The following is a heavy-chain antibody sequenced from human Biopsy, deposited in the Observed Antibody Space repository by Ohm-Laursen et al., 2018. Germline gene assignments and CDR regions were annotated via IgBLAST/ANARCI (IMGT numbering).Heavy chain of an antibody. CDR1: VGSFSGYY. V-gene: IGHV4-34*01. D-gene: IGHD2-8*01. CDR2: IKHSGST. CDR3: ARGMRYCTNAVCYKSGSGSYYRYYYGMDV. J-gene: IGHJ6*02. Sequence: SDTLSLTCAVYVGSFSGYYWSWIRQPPGKGPEWIGEIKHSGSTNYNPSLKSRVTISVDTSKNQFSLKLSSVTAADTAVYYCARGMRYCTNAVCYKSGSGSYYRYYYGMDVWGQGTTVAVSS.